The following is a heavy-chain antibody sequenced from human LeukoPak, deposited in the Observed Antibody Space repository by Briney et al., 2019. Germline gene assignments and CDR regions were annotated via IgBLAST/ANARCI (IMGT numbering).Heavy chain of an antibody. D-gene: IGHD1-7*01. CDR2: ISYDGSNK. V-gene: IGHV3-30*18. CDR1: GFTFSSYG. J-gene: IGHJ6*03. Sequence: GGSLRLSCAASGFTFSSYGMHWVRRAPGKGLEWVAVISYDGSNKYYADSVKGRFTISRDNSKNTLYLQMNSLRAEDTAVYYCAKGGTYYYYYYYMDVWGKGTTVTVSS. CDR3: AKGGTYYYYYYYMDV.